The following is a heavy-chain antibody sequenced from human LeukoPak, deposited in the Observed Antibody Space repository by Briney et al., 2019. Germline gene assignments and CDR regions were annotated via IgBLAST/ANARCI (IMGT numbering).Heavy chain of an antibody. Sequence: SETLSLTCTVSGGSISSYYWSWIRQPPGKGLEWIGYIYYSGSTNYNPSLKSRVTISVDTSKNQFSLKLSSVAAADTAVYYCARPPYSSSWYGGLYYFDYWGQGTLVTVSS. J-gene: IGHJ4*02. CDR3: ARPPYSSSWYGGLYYFDY. CDR2: IYYSGST. V-gene: IGHV4-59*12. D-gene: IGHD6-13*01. CDR1: GGSISSYY.